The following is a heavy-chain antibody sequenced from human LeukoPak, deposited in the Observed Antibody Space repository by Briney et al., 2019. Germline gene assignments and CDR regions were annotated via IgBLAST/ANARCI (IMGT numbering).Heavy chain of an antibody. J-gene: IGHJ4*02. Sequence: ASVKVSCKASGYTFTNYYLHWVRQAPGKGLEWMGGFDPEDGETIYAQKFQGRVTMTEDTSTDTAYMELSSLRSEDTAVYYCATDPVGDYWGQGTLVTVSS. V-gene: IGHV1-24*01. CDR1: GYTFTNYY. CDR3: ATDPVGDY. CDR2: FDPEDGET.